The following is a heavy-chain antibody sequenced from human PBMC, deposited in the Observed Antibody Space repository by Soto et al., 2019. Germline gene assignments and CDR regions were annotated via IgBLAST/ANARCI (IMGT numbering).Heavy chain of an antibody. D-gene: IGHD6-19*01. CDR3: AREIIAVMGQIRWFVP. CDR1: GFTFSRHW. CDR2: IDGEGSSI. V-gene: IGHV3-74*03. J-gene: IGHJ5*02. Sequence: EVQLVESGGGLVQPGGSLRLSCAASGFTFSRHWMHWVRQAPGKGPVWVSRIDGEGSSIAYADSVEGRFTISRDNSRNTMYVQMNGLRFEDTAIYYCAREIIAVMGQIRWFVPWGQGTLVTVSS.